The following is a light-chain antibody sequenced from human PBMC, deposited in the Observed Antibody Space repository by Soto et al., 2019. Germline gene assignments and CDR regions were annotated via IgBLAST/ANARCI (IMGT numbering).Light chain of an antibody. CDR3: CSYLGSKTV. Sequence: QSALTQPPSVSGSPGQSVTISCTGTSSDVGSYNLVSWYQQHPAKAPKLIIYEDDKRPSGVSNRFSGSKSGDTASLTISGLQAEDEAAYYCCSYLGSKTVFGGGTKLTVL. CDR1: SSDVGSYNL. CDR2: EDD. V-gene: IGLV2-23*01. J-gene: IGLJ7*01.